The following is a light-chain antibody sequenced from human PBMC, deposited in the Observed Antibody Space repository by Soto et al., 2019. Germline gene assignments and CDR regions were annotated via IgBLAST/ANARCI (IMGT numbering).Light chain of an antibody. CDR2: EVN. Sequence: QSALTQPPSASGSPGQSVAISCTGTSSDVGGHNYVSWYQQHPGKAPNLMIYEVNKRPSGVPDRFSGSKSGNTASLTVSGLQAEDEADYYRSSYAGSSNVFGTGTKLTVL. V-gene: IGLV2-8*01. CDR1: SSDVGGHNY. CDR3: SSYAGSSNV. J-gene: IGLJ1*01.